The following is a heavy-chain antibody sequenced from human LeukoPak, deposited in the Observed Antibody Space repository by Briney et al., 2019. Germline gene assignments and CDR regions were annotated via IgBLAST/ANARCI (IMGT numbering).Heavy chain of an antibody. D-gene: IGHD3-22*01. CDR1: GFTFSSYC. CDR3: ARAPSEIGGYYPEYFRH. J-gene: IGHJ1*01. V-gene: IGHV3-74*01. CDR2: IKSDGST. Sequence: GGSLRLSCAASGFTFSSYCRHWVRQAPGKGLVWVSRIKSDGSTNYADSVKGRFTISRDNAKNTLSLQMNSLRAEDTGVYYCARAPSEIGGYYPEYFRHWGQGTLVTVSS.